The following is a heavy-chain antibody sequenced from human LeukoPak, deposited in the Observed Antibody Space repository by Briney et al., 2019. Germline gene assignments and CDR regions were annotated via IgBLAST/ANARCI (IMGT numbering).Heavy chain of an antibody. Sequence: PSETLSLTCTVSGGSISSSSYYWGWIRQPPGKGLEWIGEINHSGSTNYNPSLKSRVTISVDTSKNQFSLKLSSVTAADTAVYYCARSTVVVPAAMEYNWFDPWGQGTLVTVSS. V-gene: IGHV4-39*07. CDR2: INHSGST. CDR1: GGSISSSSYY. D-gene: IGHD2-2*01. CDR3: ARSTVVVPAAMEYNWFDP. J-gene: IGHJ5*02.